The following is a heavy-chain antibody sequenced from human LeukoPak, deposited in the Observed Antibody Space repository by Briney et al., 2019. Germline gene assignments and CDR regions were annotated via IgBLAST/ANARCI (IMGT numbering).Heavy chain of an antibody. Sequence: SETLSLTCTVSGGSISSYYWGWIRQPPGKGLECVGIIYQSGNTYYNPSLESRVTISVDTSKNQFSLKLTSVTAADTATYFCARTRSFSATASFDYWGQGTVVTVSS. J-gene: IGHJ4*02. D-gene: IGHD2-21*02. CDR3: ARTRSFSATASFDY. CDR1: GGSISSYY. CDR2: IYQSGNT. V-gene: IGHV4-39*01.